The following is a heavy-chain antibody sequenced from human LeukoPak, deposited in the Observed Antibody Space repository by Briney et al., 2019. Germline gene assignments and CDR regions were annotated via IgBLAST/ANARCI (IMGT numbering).Heavy chain of an antibody. CDR3: ARDRSPTQYYDFWSGYSPTADY. Sequence: PGGSLRLSCAASGFTFSSYEMNWVRQAPGKGLEWVSYISSSGSTIYYADSVKGRFTISRDNAKNSLYLQMNSLRAEDTAVYYCARDRSPTQYYDFWSGYSPTADYWGQGTLVTVSS. D-gene: IGHD3-3*01. J-gene: IGHJ4*02. CDR1: GFTFSSYE. CDR2: ISSSGSTI. V-gene: IGHV3-48*03.